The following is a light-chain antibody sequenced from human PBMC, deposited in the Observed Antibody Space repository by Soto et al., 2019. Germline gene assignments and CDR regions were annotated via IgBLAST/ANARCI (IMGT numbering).Light chain of an antibody. V-gene: IGKV3-15*01. CDR1: QSVSGN. CDR3: QQYNFWPET. J-gene: IGKJ1*01. Sequence: DIVMTQSPVTLSASAGERATLSCRASQSVSGNLAWYQQKPVQAPRLLIYGVSARATGVPARFSGSGSGTEFTLTISSLQSEDFALYYCQQYNFWPETFGQGTKVDIK. CDR2: GVS.